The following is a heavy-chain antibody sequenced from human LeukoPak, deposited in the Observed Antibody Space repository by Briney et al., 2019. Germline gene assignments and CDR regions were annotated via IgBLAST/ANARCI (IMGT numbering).Heavy chain of an antibody. CDR3: TRSVRDGTIDY. V-gene: IGHV1-8*02. D-gene: IGHD5-24*01. CDR1: GYTFTSYG. J-gene: IGHJ4*02. Sequence: ASVKVSCKASGYTFTSYGINWVRQATGQGLEWMGWMNPNSGKTGYAQKFQGRVTMTRTTSIRTAYMELSSLRSEDTAVYYCTRSVRDGTIDYWGQGTLVTVSS. CDR2: MNPNSGKT.